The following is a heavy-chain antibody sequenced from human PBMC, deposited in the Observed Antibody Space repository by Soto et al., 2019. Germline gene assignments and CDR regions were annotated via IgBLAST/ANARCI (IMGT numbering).Heavy chain of an antibody. V-gene: IGHV1-18*01. Sequence: QVQLVQSGAEVKKPGASVKVSCKASGYTFTSYGISWVRQAPGQGLEWMGWISAYNGNTNYAQKLQGRVTMTTDTSTSTAYMELRSLSSDDTAVYYCSRGDYAGPGGPYNWFDPWGQGTLVTVSS. CDR3: SRGDYAGPGGPYNWFDP. CDR2: ISAYNGNT. J-gene: IGHJ5*02. CDR1: GYTFTSYG. D-gene: IGHD4-17*01.